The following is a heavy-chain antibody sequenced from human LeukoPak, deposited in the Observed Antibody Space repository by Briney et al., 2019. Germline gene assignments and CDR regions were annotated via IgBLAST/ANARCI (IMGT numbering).Heavy chain of an antibody. Sequence: ASVKVSCKASGGTFSSYAISWVRQAPGQGLEWMGGIIPIFGTANYAQKFQGRVTITADESTSTAYMELSSLRSEDTAAYYCARPYSSSSYYYGMDVWGQGTTVTVSS. V-gene: IGHV1-69*13. CDR1: GGTFSSYA. D-gene: IGHD6-6*01. J-gene: IGHJ6*02. CDR3: ARPYSSSSYYYGMDV. CDR2: IIPIFGTA.